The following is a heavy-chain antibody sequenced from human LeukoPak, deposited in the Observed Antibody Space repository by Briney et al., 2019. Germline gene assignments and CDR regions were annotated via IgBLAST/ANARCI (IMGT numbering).Heavy chain of an antibody. CDR2: IIPIFGTA. Sequence: ASVKVSCKASGGTFSSYAISWVRQAPGQGLEWMGGIIPIFGTANYAQKFQGRVTITTDESTSTAYMELSSLRSEDTAVYYCASKDMNRYCSSTSCSDDAFDIWGQGTMVTVSS. CDR1: GGTFSSYA. V-gene: IGHV1-69*05. CDR3: ASKDMNRYCSSTSCSDDAFDI. J-gene: IGHJ3*02. D-gene: IGHD2-2*01.